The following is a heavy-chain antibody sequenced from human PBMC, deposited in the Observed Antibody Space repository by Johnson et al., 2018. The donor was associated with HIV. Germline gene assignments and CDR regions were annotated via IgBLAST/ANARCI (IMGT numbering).Heavy chain of an antibody. CDR2: TSNDGSNK. Sequence: QVQLVESGGGVVQPGRSLRVSCAASGFTFSSYGMHWVRQAPGKGLEWVAVTSNDGSNKYYADSVKGRFTIYRDNFKNTLYLQMNSLRAEDTALYYCARAYSYGVFDIWGQGTMVTVSS. CDR1: GFTFSSYG. D-gene: IGHD5-18*01. V-gene: IGHV3-30*03. J-gene: IGHJ3*02. CDR3: ARAYSYGVFDI.